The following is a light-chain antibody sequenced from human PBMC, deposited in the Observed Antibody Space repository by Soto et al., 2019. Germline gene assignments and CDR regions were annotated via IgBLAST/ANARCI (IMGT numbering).Light chain of an antibody. CDR1: QAVNTR. Sequence: VLPQSQSTLPSFPGDSVTISCRASQAVNTRLAWDQHKPGQAPRLLIYLTSNRAAGIPARFSGSGSETDFTLTISDVEPEDFAVYYCHQRQSWPRTFGQGTKV. V-gene: IGKV3-11*01. J-gene: IGKJ1*01. CDR3: HQRQSWPRT. CDR2: LTS.